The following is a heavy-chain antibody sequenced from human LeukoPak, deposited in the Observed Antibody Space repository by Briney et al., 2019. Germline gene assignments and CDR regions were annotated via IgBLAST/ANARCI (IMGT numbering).Heavy chain of an antibody. D-gene: IGHD6-25*01. J-gene: IGHJ4*02. CDR1: GFSFNNYR. CDR2: IKQDGSEK. V-gene: IGHV3-7*03. Sequence: PGGSLRLSCVASGFSFNNYRMTWVRQAPGKGLEWVANIKQDGSEKQYVDSVKGRFAISRDNAKKSLYFQINTLRAEGTAVYYCVRGPHIAATSYWGQGTLVTVSS. CDR3: VRGPHIAATSY.